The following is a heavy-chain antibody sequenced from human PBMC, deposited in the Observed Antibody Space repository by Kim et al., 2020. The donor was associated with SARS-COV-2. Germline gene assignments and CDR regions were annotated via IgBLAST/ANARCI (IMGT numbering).Heavy chain of an antibody. J-gene: IGHJ6*02. Sequence: GGSLRLSCAASGFTFDDYGMSWVRQAPGKGLEWVSGINWNGGSTGYADSVKGRFTISRDNAKNSLYLQMNSLRAEDTALYHCARGHPNYYYYGMDVWGQGTTVTVSS. CDR3: ARGHPNYYYYGMDV. CDR1: GFTFDDYG. CDR2: INWNGGST. V-gene: IGHV3-20*01.